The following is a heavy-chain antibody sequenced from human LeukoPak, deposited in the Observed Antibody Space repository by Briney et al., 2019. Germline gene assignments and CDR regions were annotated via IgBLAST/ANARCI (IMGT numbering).Heavy chain of an antibody. CDR2: IKYDGSEK. J-gene: IGHJ4*02. CDR1: GFSLSAFW. Sequence: GGSLRLSCVVSGFSLSAFWMSWVRQAPGKGLECVATIKYDGSEKYCVDSVKGRFTISRDNTKNSLFLQMNSLRAEDTATYYCAGTNLFDYWGQGTLVTVSS. V-gene: IGHV3-7*03. CDR3: AGTNLFDY.